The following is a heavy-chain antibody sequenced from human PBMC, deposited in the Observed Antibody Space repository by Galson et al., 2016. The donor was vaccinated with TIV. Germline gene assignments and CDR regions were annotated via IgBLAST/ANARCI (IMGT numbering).Heavy chain of an antibody. CDR2: IKQDGSDK. Sequence: SLRLSCAASGFTFSTFWMSWVRQAPGKGLEWAANIKQDGSDKNYVDSVKGRFTISRDHTKNSVFLQMSSLRAEDTAVYYCVRDWDDYGHHSAFDSWGQGTQVTVSS. CDR3: VRDWDDYGHHSAFDS. D-gene: IGHD4-17*01. V-gene: IGHV3-7*01. J-gene: IGHJ4*02. CDR1: GFTFSTFW.